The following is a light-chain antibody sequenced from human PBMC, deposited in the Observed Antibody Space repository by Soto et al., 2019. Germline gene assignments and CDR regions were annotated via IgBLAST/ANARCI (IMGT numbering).Light chain of an antibody. CDR2: EVR. CDR3: SAYTATSPLV. V-gene: IGLV2-14*01. Sequence: SLSHHASASGYAGQSIKISCSGTRRPVGAHNLVSWYQQPPGTVPKLIIYEVRNRPSGISSRFSGSRSGNTASLTISGLQPEDEGDYYCSAYTATSPLVFGGGSRGTVL. CDR1: RRPVGAHNL. J-gene: IGLJ3*02.